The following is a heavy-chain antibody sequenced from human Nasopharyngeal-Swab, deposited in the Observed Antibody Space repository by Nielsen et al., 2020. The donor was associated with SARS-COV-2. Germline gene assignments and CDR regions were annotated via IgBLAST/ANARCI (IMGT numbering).Heavy chain of an antibody. J-gene: IGHJ4*02. CDR3: AKVDSSSWYEGDYFDY. CDR1: GFTFDDYT. Sequence: SLRLSCAASGFTFDDYTMHWVRQAPGKGLEWVSGISWNSGSIGYADSVKGRFTISRDNAKNSLYLQMNSLRAEDTALYYCAKVDSSSWYEGDYFDYWGQVLLVTVSS. V-gene: IGHV3-9*01. D-gene: IGHD6-13*01. CDR2: ISWNSGSI.